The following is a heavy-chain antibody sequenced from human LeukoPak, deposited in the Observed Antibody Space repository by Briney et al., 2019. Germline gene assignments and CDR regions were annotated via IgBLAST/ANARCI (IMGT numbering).Heavy chain of an antibody. CDR3: ARQWLDRRRDY. V-gene: IGHV4-30-4*01. Sequence: SETLSLTCTVSGGSISRGDYCWTWIRQSPGKGLDWIGYIYNSGTTYYNPSLKSRVTISVDTSKNQFSLKLSSVTAADTAVYYCARQWLDRRRDYWGQGTLVTVSS. J-gene: IGHJ4*02. D-gene: IGHD6-19*01. CDR1: GGSISRGDYC. CDR2: IYNSGTT.